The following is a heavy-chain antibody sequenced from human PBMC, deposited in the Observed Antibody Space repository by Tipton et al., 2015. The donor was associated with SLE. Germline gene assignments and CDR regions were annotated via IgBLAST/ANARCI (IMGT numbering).Heavy chain of an antibody. Sequence: LSLTCTVSGGSIKSYYWSWIRQPPGKGLEWIGYIYYNVSANNNPSLKSRVTMSVDTSKNQFSLKLSSVTAADTAVYYCVGATSYYFDYWGQGTLVTVSS. CDR3: VGATSYYFDY. CDR1: GGSIKSYY. D-gene: IGHD6-6*01. J-gene: IGHJ4*02. CDR2: IYYNVSA. V-gene: IGHV4-59*01.